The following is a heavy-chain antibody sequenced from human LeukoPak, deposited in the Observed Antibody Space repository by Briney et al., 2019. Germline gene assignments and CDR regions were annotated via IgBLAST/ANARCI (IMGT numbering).Heavy chain of an antibody. CDR3: ARRIAVASGAFDI. J-gene: IGHJ3*02. CDR2: ISSSSSYI. Sequence: PGGSLRLSCAASGFTFGSYSMNWVRQAPGKGLEWVSSISSSSSYIYYADSVKGRFTISRDNAKNSLYLQMNSLRAEDTAVYYCARRIAVASGAFDIWGQGTMVTVSS. V-gene: IGHV3-21*01. CDR1: GFTFGSYS. D-gene: IGHD6-19*01.